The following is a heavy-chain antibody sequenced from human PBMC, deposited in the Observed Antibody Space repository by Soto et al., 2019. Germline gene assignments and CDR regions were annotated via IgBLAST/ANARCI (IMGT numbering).Heavy chain of an antibody. CDR3: ARDQRKYSSIAARPSYYYYMDV. V-gene: IGHV4-31*03. CDR1: GGSISSGGYY. CDR2: IYYSGST. Sequence: SETLSLTCTVSGGSISSGGYYRSWIRQHPGKGLEWIGYIYYSGSTYYNPSLKSRVTISVDTSKNQFSLKLSSVTAADTAVYYCARDQRKYSSIAARPSYYYYMDVWGKGTTVTVSS. D-gene: IGHD6-6*01. J-gene: IGHJ6*03.